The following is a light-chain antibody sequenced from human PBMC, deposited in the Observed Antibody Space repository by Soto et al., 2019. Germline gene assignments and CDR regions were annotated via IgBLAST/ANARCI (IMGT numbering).Light chain of an antibody. Sequence: EIVLTQSPATLSLSPGERATLSCRASQSVSSYLAWYQQKPGQAPRLLIYDASNRATGIPARFSGSGSGTDGTLTISSLEPEDFAVYYCQQRSNWPPWYTFGQGTKLEIK. CDR1: QSVSSY. V-gene: IGKV3-11*01. CDR3: QQRSNWPPWYT. J-gene: IGKJ2*01. CDR2: DAS.